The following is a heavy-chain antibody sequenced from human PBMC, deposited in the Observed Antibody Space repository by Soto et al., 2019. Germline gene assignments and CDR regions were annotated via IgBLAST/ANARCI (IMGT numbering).Heavy chain of an antibody. CDR2: IIPIFGTA. D-gene: IGHD1-26*01. V-gene: IGHV1-69*12. CDR1: GGTFSSYA. Sequence: QVQLVQSGAEVKKPGSSVKVSCKASGGTFSSYAISWVRQAPGQGLEWMGGIIPIFGTANYAQKFQGRVTITADESASTVYMELSSLRSEDAAVYYCARDREGVGAGDYWGQGTVVTVSS. CDR3: ARDREGVGAGDY. J-gene: IGHJ4*02.